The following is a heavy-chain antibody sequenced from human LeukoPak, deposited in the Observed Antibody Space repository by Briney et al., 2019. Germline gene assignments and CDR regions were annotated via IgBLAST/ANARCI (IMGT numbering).Heavy chain of an antibody. Sequence: ASVKVSCKASGYTFTGYYMHWVRQAPGQGLEWMGWINPNNGGTNYAQKFQGRVTMTRDTSISTAYMELSRLRSDDTAVYYCAREVGIAVAGYYYYYYGMDVWGQGTTVTVSS. CDR3: AREVGIAVAGYYYYYYGMDV. J-gene: IGHJ6*02. D-gene: IGHD6-19*01. V-gene: IGHV1-2*02. CDR2: INPNNGGT. CDR1: GYTFTGYY.